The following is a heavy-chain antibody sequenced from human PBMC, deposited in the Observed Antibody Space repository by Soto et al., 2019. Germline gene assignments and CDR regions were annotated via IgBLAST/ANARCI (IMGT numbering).Heavy chain of an antibody. D-gene: IGHD6-19*01. Sequence: GGSLRLSCVASGFTFRDSWLHWVRQAPGKGLVWVSRVNEAGSYSTYADFAKGRFTISRDNAKNTVFLQMNSLRAEDSAVYYCARVAVVTRGIDYWGQGTLVTVSS. CDR1: GFTFRDSW. J-gene: IGHJ4*02. CDR2: VNEAGSYS. CDR3: ARVAVVTRGIDY. V-gene: IGHV3-74*01.